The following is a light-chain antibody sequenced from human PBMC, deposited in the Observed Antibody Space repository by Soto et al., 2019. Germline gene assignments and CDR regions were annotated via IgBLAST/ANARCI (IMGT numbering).Light chain of an antibody. CDR1: QSLGGF. V-gene: IGKV1-39*01. CDR3: QQSYSTPRT. CDR2: AAS. J-gene: IGKJ1*01. Sequence: DIQMTQSPSSLSASVGDRVTISCRASQSLGGFLNWYQQKPGKAPKLLIYAASSMQSGVPSRFSGSESGTDFTLTISSLQPEDFATYYCQQSYSTPRTFGQGTKVEIK.